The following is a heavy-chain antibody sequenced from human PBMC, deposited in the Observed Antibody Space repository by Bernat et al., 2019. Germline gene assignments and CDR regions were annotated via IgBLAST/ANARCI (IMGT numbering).Heavy chain of an antibody. CDR2: INDSGST. V-gene: IGHV4-34*01. CDR3: ARYGDYVGYY. Sequence: QVQLQQWGAGLLKPSETLSLTCAVYGGSFSAYYWSWIRQPPGKGLEWIGEINDSGSTKYSPSLKSRITISLDTSKNQFSLKLSSVTAADTAVYYCARYGDYVGYYWGQGTLVTVSS. D-gene: IGHD4-17*01. J-gene: IGHJ4*02. CDR1: GGSFSAYY.